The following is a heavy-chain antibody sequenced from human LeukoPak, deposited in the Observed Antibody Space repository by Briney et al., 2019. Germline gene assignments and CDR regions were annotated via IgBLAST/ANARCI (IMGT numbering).Heavy chain of an antibody. CDR1: GGSVSSGTYY. V-gene: IGHV4-61*01. CDR3: ARRGGSGRSFDY. CDR2: IYYTGST. D-gene: IGHD3-10*01. J-gene: IGHJ4*02. Sequence: SETLSLTCTVSGGSVSSGTYYWSCIRQPPGKGLEWIGYIYYTGSTNYNPSLKSRLTISVDTSKNQFSLKLSSVTAADTAVYYCARRGGSGRSFDYWGQGTLVTVSS.